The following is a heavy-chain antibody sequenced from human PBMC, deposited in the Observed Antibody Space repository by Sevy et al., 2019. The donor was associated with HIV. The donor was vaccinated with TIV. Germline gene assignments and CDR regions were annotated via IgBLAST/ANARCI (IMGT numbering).Heavy chain of an antibody. D-gene: IGHD2-2*01. CDR2: ITGGGGSA. V-gene: IGHV3-23*01. CDR3: AKVGNIVVIPAAIYYYYALDV. J-gene: IGHJ6*02. CDR1: GFTFSNYA. Sequence: GGSLRLSCETSGFTFSNYAMSWVRHAPGKGLEWVSAITGGGGSAYYADSVKGRFTISSDNSKNTLYLQTNSLRVEDTAIYYCAKVGNIVVIPAAIYYYYALDVWGQGTPVTVSS.